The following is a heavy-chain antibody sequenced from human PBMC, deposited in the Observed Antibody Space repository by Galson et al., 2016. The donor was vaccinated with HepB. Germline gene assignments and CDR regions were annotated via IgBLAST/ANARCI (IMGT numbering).Heavy chain of an antibody. CDR2: IYHSGNT. CDR1: GDSVNKSEYA. J-gene: IGHJ4*02. D-gene: IGHD3-16*01. CDR3: ARGSAFGGVDN. V-gene: IGHV4-30-2*05. Sequence: TLSLTCAVSGDSVNKSEYAWSWIRQPPGKGLEWIGYIYHSGNTYYEPSLKSRVTISVDTSKNQFSLKLNSVTAADTAVYYCARGSAFGGVDNWGQGTLVTVSS.